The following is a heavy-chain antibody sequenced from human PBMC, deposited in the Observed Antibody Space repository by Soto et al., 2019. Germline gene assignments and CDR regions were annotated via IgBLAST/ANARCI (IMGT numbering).Heavy chain of an antibody. CDR2: ISTDGSIT. CDR1: GLIFSNYK. D-gene: IGHD2-8*01. V-gene: IGHV3-74*01. CDR3: ARDTNGLHY. J-gene: IGHJ4*02. Sequence: EVQLVESGGGLVQPRGSLRLSCAASGLIFSNYKMHWVRQAPGKGLVWVSRISTDGSITDYADSVKGRFTVSRDNAKNTLYLQMNSLRVDDTAVYYCARDTNGLHYWGQGTLVTVSS.